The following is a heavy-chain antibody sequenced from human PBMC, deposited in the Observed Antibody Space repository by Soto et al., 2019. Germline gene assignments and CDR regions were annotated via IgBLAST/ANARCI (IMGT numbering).Heavy chain of an antibody. CDR1: GFTFSSYA. CDR3: ATLGGLYYYDSSGYPYFDY. J-gene: IGHJ4*02. D-gene: IGHD3-22*01. V-gene: IGHV3-30-3*01. CDR2: ISYDGSNK. Sequence: QVQLVESGGGVVQPGRSLRLSCAASGFTFSSYAMHWVRQAPGKGLEWVAVISYDGSNKYYADSVKGRFTISRDNSKNTLYLQMNSLRAEDTAVYYCATLGGLYYYDSSGYPYFDYWGQGTLVTGSS.